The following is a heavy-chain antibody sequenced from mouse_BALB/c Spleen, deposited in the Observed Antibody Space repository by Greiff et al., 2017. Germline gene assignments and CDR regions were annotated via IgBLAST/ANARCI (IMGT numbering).Heavy chain of an antibody. V-gene: IGHV5-4*02. J-gene: IGHJ4*01. CDR1: GFTFSDYY. CDR2: ISDGGSYT. Sequence: EVKLQESGGGLVKPGGSLKLSCAASGFTFSDYYMYWVRQTPEKRLEWVATISDGGSYTYYPDSVKGRFTISRDNAKNNLYLQMSSLKSEDTAMYYCAREMDYWGQGTSVTVSS. CDR3: AREMDY.